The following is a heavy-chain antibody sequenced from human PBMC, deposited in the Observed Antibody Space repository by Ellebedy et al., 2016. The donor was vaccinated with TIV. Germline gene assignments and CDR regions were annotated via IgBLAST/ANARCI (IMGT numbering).Heavy chain of an antibody. J-gene: IGHJ3*02. CDR3: ARDRDYYDGSNFRHDAFDI. V-gene: IGHV4-59*01. CDR2: ISYSGST. Sequence: MPSETLSLTCTAPGGSIRSSWWSCIRQPPGKGLEWVAYISYSGSTHYNPSLTSRVTISVDTSQFSLKLRCVTAADTAVYYCARDRDYYDGSNFRHDAFDIWGQGTMVTVSS. D-gene: IGHD3-22*01. CDR1: GGSIRSSW.